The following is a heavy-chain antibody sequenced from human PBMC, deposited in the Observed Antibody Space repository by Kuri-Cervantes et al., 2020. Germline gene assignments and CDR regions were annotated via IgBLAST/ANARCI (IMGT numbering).Heavy chain of an antibody. V-gene: IGHV3-30*02. CDR3: TKGFMGGPLGIFDS. Sequence: GGSLRLSCAASGFTFNSYGMHWVRQAPGKGLEWVAFIRNDGGDKYYADSVKGRFTISRDNSKNTLYLQMNSLRVEDTAVYYCTKGFMGGPLGIFDSWGQGTLVTVSS. CDR1: GFTFNSYG. D-gene: IGHD3-16*01. CDR2: IRNDGGDK. J-gene: IGHJ4*02.